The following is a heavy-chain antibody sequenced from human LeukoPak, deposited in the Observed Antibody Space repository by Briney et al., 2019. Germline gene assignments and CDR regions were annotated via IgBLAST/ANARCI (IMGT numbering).Heavy chain of an antibody. CDR2: ISSSGSTI. CDR3: ARGGGVNYFDY. J-gene: IGHJ4*02. V-gene: IGHV3-48*04. D-gene: IGHD2-8*02. CDR1: GFTFSSYG. Sequence: GRSLRLSCAASGFTFSSYGMHWVRQAPGKGLEWVSYISSSGSTIYYADSVKGRFTISRDNAKNSLYLQMNSLRAEDTAVYYCARGGGVNYFDYWGQGTLVTVSS.